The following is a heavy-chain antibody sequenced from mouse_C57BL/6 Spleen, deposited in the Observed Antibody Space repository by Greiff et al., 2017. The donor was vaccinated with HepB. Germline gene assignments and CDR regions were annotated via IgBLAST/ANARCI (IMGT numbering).Heavy chain of an antibody. J-gene: IGHJ3*01. V-gene: IGHV5-4*01. CDR2: ISDGGSYT. Sequence: EVQLQESGGGLVKPGGSLKLSCAASGFTFSSYAMSWVRQTPEKRLEWVATISDGGSYTYYPDDVKGRFTISRDNAKNNLYLQMSHLKSEDTAMYYCARGGLAHWGQGTLVTVSA. CDR1: GFTFSSYA. CDR3: ARGGLAH.